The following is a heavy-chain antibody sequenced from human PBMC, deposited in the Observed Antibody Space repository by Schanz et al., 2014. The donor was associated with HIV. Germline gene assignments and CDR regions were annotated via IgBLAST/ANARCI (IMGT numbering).Heavy chain of an antibody. Sequence: EVQLVESGGGLVQPGGSLKLSCAASGFTFDDSAMHWVRQPPGKGLEWVSGISWNSGSIGYADSVKGRFTISRDNSKNTLYLQMNSLRAEDTAVYYCARDDCSGGSCYSNYYYGMDVWGQGTTVTVSS. CDR3: ARDDCSGGSCYSNYYYGMDV. CDR2: ISWNSGSI. CDR1: GFTFDDSA. J-gene: IGHJ6*02. D-gene: IGHD2-15*01. V-gene: IGHV3-9*01.